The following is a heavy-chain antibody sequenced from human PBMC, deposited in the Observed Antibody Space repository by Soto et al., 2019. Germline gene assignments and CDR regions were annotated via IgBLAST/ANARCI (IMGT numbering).Heavy chain of an antibody. CDR3: AKNYQPFCSITSCYLVFDF. V-gene: IGHV3-23*01. Sequence: LRLSCAASGFTFSSYAMSWVRQAPGKGLEWVSAISGSGGSTYYADSVKGRFTISRDNSKNTLYLQMNSLRAEDTAVYYCAKNYQPFCSITSCYLVFDFWGQGTLVTVSA. CDR1: GFTFSSYA. D-gene: IGHD2-2*01. CDR2: ISGSGGST. J-gene: IGHJ4*02.